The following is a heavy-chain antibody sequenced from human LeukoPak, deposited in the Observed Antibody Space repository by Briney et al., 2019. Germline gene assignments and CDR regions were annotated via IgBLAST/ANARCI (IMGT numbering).Heavy chain of an antibody. CDR2: ISGSGGST. D-gene: IGHD6-13*01. V-gene: IGHV3-23*01. J-gene: IGHJ4*02. CDR1: GFTFSSYG. Sequence: QAGGTLRLSCAASGFTFSSYGMSWVRQAPGKGLEWVSAISGSGGSTYYADSVKGRFTISRDNSKNTLYLQMNSLRAEDTAVYYCAKYPKLYSSSWSYYFDYWGQGTLVTVSS. CDR3: AKYPKLYSSSWSYYFDY.